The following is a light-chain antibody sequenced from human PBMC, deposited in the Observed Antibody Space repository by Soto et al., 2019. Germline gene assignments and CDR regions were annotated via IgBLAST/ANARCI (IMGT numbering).Light chain of an antibody. CDR2: DVS. J-gene: IGLJ3*02. V-gene: IGLV2-14*03. CDR1: SSDVGGYNY. CDR3: ISYTGRGTRV. Sequence: QSALTQPASVSGSPGQSITISCTGTSSDVGGYNYVSWYQQHPDKAPKLVIYDVSNRPSGVSNRFSASKSGNTASLTISGLQAEDGADYYCISYTGRGTRVFGGGTKVTAL.